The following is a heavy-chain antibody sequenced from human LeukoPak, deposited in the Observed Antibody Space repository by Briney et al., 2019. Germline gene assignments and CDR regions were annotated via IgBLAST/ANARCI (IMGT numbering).Heavy chain of an antibody. V-gene: IGHV1-2*02. CDR2: INPNSGGT. CDR3: TRDHTSDAFDM. J-gene: IGHJ3*02. Sequence: ASVKVSCKASGYTFTGYYIHWMRQAPGQGLEWMGWINPNSGGTNYAQNFQGRVTMTRDTSISTAYMELSRLNSDDTAVYYCTRDHTSDAFDMWGQGTTGTLSS. CDR1: GYTFTGYY.